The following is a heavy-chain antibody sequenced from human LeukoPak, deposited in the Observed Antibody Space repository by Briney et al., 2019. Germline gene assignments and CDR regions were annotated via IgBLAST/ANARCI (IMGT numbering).Heavy chain of an antibody. J-gene: IGHJ4*02. CDR1: GGSISSGGYY. V-gene: IGHV4-31*03. CDR3: ARDVGDGYNSG. CDR2: IYYSGST. Sequence: SETLSLTCTVSGGSISSGGYYWSWIRQHPGKGLEWIGYIYYSGSTYYNPSLKSRVTISVDTSKNQFSLKLSSVTAADTAVYFCARDVGDGYNSGWGQGTLVTVSS. D-gene: IGHD5-24*01.